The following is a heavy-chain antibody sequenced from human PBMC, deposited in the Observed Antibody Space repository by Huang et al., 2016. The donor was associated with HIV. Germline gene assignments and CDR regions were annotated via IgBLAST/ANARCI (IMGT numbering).Heavy chain of an antibody. V-gene: IGHV4-59*11. CDR1: GASINSHD. Sequence: QVQLLESGPGLVKPSETLSLTCTVSGASINSHDWSWIRQTPGKRLQWLGTFFNTGSTKFDPSFNSRVTLSLDRSNNQFSLNMTAVTAADTAVYYCVRAHHGMTDNWFDPWGQGTLVTVSS. CDR2: FFNTGST. CDR3: VRAHHGMTDNWFDP. D-gene: IGHD1-1*01. J-gene: IGHJ5*02.